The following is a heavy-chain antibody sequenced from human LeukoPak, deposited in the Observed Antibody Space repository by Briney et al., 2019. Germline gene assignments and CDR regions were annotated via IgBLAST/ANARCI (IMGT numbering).Heavy chain of an antibody. CDR1: GYTFTGYY. D-gene: IGHD3-10*01. Sequence: ASVKVSCKASGYTFTGYYMHWVRQATGQGLEWMGWMNPNSGNTGYAQKFQGRVTMTRNTPISTAYMELSSLRSKDTAVYYCARGDYGSGIPIHLDYWGQGTLVTVSS. J-gene: IGHJ4*02. CDR3: ARGDYGSGIPIHLDY. V-gene: IGHV1-8*02. CDR2: MNPNSGNT.